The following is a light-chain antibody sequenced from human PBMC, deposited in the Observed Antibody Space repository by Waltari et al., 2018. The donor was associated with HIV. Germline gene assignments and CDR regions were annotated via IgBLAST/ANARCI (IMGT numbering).Light chain of an antibody. J-gene: IGLJ1*01. CDR1: ILEDNL. V-gene: IGLV3-27*01. CDR2: RDS. Sequence: DLIQPSSVSVSPGQTVTITCSGQILEDNLGRCFQQRPGQAPVLVIFRDSERPSKIPESFSGSRSGTTVTLTITGARMEDEGDYYCYSASDTRGVFGTGTKVTVL. CDR3: YSASDTRGV.